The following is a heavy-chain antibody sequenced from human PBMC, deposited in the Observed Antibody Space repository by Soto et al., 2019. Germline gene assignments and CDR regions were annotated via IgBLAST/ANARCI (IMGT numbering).Heavy chain of an antibody. V-gene: IGHV4-59*01. CDR1: GGSISSYY. CDR3: ARARYDSSGYYPGFFDY. J-gene: IGHJ4*02. CDR2: IYYSGST. D-gene: IGHD3-22*01. Sequence: SETLSLTCTVSGGSISSYYWSWIRQPPGKGLEWIGYIYYSGSTNYNPSLKSRVTISVDTSKNQFSLKLSSVTAADTAVYYCARARYDSSGYYPGFFDYWGQGTLVTVSS.